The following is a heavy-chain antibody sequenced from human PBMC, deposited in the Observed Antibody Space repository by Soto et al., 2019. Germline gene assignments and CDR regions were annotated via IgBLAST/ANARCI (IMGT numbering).Heavy chain of an antibody. Sequence: GASVKVSCKASGYTFTSYGISWVRQAPGQGLERVGWISAYNGNTNYAQKLQGRVTMTTDTSTSTAYMELRSLRSDDTAVYYCARETVSYGYFGYYGMDVWGQGTTVTVSS. CDR3: ARETVSYGYFGYYGMDV. CDR1: GYTFTSYG. J-gene: IGHJ6*02. V-gene: IGHV1-18*01. CDR2: ISAYNGNT. D-gene: IGHD5-18*01.